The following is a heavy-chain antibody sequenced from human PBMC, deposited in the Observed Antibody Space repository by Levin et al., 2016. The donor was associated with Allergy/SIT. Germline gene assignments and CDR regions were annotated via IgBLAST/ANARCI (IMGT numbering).Heavy chain of an antibody. CDR3: ARNLYYDFWSGYYP. V-gene: IGHV5-51*03. CDR2: IYPGDSDT. D-gene: IGHD3-3*01. CDR1: GYRFTSYW. Sequence: GGSLRLSCEASGYRFTSYWIGWVRQMPGKGLEWMGIIYPGDSDTRYSPSFQGQVTISADKSISTAYLQWSSLKASDTAMYYCARNLYYDFWSGYYPWGQGTRGHRLL. J-gene: IGHJ5*02.